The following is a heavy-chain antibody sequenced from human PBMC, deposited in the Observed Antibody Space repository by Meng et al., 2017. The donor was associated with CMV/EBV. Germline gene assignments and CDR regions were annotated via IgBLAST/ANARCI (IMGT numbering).Heavy chain of an antibody. D-gene: IGHD6-13*01. CDR1: GGSISGYY. CDR3: ARGGIAAAGPFDY. Sequence: QVTLQPVVAGLLHPAETLSLACAVDGGSISGYYLSWIRQPPGKGLEWIGEINHSGSTNYNPSLKSRVTISVDTSKNQFSLKLSSVTAADTAVYYCARGGIAAAGPFDYWGQGTLVTVSS. V-gene: IGHV4-34*01. J-gene: IGHJ4*02. CDR2: INHSGST.